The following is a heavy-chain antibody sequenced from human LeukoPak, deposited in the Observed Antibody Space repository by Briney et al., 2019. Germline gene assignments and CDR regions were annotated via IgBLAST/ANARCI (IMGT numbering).Heavy chain of an antibody. D-gene: IGHD2-2*01. CDR2: INHSGST. J-gene: IGHJ4*02. CDR3: ARVSGGSTSPIAHFDY. Sequence: PSETLSLTCTVSGGSISSYYWSWIRQPPGKGLEWIGEINHSGSTNYNPSLKSRVTISVDTSKNQFSLKLSSVTAADTAVYYCARVSGGSTSPIAHFDYWGQGTLVTVSS. V-gene: IGHV4-34*01. CDR1: GGSISSYY.